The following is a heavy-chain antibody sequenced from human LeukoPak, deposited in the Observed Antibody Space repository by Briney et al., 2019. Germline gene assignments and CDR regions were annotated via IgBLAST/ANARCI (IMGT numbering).Heavy chain of an antibody. Sequence: SQTLSLTCVISGDSVSSNSTAWDWVRQSPSRGLEWLGTTYYRSKWYNDYAVSVKSRITINPDTSKNQFSRQLNSVTPEDTAVYYCARALRGAYDYWGQGTLVTVSS. D-gene: IGHD3-10*01. V-gene: IGHV6-1*01. J-gene: IGHJ4*02. CDR3: ARALRGAYDY. CDR1: GDSVSSNSTA. CDR2: TYYRSKWYN.